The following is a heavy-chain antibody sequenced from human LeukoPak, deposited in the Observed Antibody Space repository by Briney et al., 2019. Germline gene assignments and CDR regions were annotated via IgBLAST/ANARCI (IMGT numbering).Heavy chain of an antibody. V-gene: IGHV4-30-4*08. J-gene: IGHJ3*02. Sequence: SETLSLTCSVSGVSISGGDDYWGWIRRPPGKALEWIGYIDYRGSTYYNPSLKSRVTISVDTSKNQFSLKLNSVTAADTAVYYCARDLGYYYDSSGYYYGKTGDAFDIWGQGTMVTVSS. D-gene: IGHD3-22*01. CDR3: ARDLGYYYDSSGYYYGKTGDAFDI. CDR1: GVSISGGDDY. CDR2: IDYRGST.